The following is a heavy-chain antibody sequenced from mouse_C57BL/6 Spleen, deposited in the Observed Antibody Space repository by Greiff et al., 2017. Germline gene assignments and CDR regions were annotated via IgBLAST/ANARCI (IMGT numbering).Heavy chain of an antibody. Sequence: VQLQQSGAELVRPGASVTLSCKASGYTFTDYEMHWVKQTPVHGLEWIGAIDPETGGTAYNQKFQGKAILTADKSSSTAYMELRSLTSADSAVYYWTRKDYYGSRYLEFAYWGQGTLVTVSA. CDR3: TRKDYYGSRYLEFAY. CDR2: IDPETGGT. J-gene: IGHJ3*01. CDR1: GYTFTDYE. V-gene: IGHV1-15*01. D-gene: IGHD1-1*01.